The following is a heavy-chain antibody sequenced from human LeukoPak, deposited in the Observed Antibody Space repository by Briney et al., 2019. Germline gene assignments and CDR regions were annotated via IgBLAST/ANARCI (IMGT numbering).Heavy chain of an antibody. D-gene: IGHD3-10*01. CDR1: GGSISSSSYY. CDR2: IYYSGST. CDR3: ASGWFGELSITYYFDY. J-gene: IGHJ4*02. Sequence: MSSETLSLTCTVSGGSISSSSYYWGWIRQPPGKGLEWIGSIYYSGSTYYNPSLKSRVTISVDTSKNQSSLKLSSVTAADTAVYYCASGWFGELSITYYFDYWGQGTLVTVSS. V-gene: IGHV4-39*07.